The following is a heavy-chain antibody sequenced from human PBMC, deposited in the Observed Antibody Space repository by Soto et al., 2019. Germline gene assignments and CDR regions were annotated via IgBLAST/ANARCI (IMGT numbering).Heavy chain of an antibody. V-gene: IGHV4-59*01. J-gene: IGHJ6*02. CDR1: IDSISRYY. CDR2: IYYNGNT. Sequence: PSETLSLTCTVSIDSISRYYWSWIRQPPGKGLEWIGYIYYNGNTKYNPSLKSRVTISVDTSKNQFSLKLSSVTAADTAVYYCARLPKYFDWLWDYYGMDVWGQGTTVTVSS. CDR3: ARLPKYFDWLWDYYGMDV. D-gene: IGHD3-9*01.